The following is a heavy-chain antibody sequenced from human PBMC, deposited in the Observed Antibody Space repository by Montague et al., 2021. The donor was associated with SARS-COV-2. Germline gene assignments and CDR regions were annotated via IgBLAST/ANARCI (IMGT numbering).Heavy chain of an antibody. CDR1: GGTISTDNLYWY. CDR2: IFHNGES. Sequence: SETLSLTCLVSGGTISTDNLYWYWAWIRQPPGKGLEWIGSIFHNGESYCNPALNTRVTISINTSRNHFSLSLTSMAAPDTAVYYCARHVSNLRAAVDYFDYWGQGTPVTVSS. D-gene: IGHD5/OR15-5a*01. V-gene: IGHV4-39*01. CDR3: ARHVSNLRAAVDYFDY. J-gene: IGHJ4*02.